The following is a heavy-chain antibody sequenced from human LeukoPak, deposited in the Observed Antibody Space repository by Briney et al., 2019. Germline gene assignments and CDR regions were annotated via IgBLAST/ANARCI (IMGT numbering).Heavy chain of an antibody. D-gene: IGHD1-1*01. J-gene: IGHJ4*02. Sequence: PSETLSLTCTVSGGSISRSSYYWGWIRQPPGKGLEWIGTIYYSGITYYNPSLKSRVTISVDTSKNQFSMKVSSVTAAETAVYYCARTHIRLPLASFDYWGQGTLVAVSS. V-gene: IGHV4-39*01. CDR1: GGSISRSSYY. CDR2: IYYSGIT. CDR3: ARTHIRLPLASFDY.